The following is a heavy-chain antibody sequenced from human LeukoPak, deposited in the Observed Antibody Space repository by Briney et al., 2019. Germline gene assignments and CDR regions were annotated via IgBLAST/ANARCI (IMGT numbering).Heavy chain of an antibody. V-gene: IGHV3-48*03. CDR1: GFTFSSYE. D-gene: IGHD2-15*01. CDR2: ISSSGSTI. Sequence: GGSLRLSCAASGFTFSSYEMNWVRQAPGKGLEWVSYISSSGSTIFYADSVKGRFTISRDNAKNSLYLQMNSVRAEDTAVYYCARDGRYCSGGFCYPHWGLGTLVTVSS. J-gene: IGHJ4*02. CDR3: ARDGRYCSGGFCYPH.